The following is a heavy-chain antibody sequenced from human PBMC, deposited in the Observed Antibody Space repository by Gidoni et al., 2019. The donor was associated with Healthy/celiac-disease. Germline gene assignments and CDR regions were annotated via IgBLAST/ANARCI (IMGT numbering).Heavy chain of an antibody. CDR3: AREATDYYGMDV. J-gene: IGHJ6*02. Sequence: QVQLVESGGGLVKPGGSLRLSCAASGFTFSDYYMSWIRQAPGKGLEWVSYISSSSSYTNYADSVKGRFTISRDNAKNSLYLQMNSLRAEDTAVYYCAREATDYYGMDVWGQGTTVTVSS. CDR2: ISSSSSYT. D-gene: IGHD1-1*01. CDR1: GFTFSDYY. V-gene: IGHV3-11*05.